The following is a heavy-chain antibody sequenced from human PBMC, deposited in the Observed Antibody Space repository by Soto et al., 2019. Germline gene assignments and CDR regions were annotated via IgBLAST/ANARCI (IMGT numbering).Heavy chain of an antibody. CDR2: ISYDGSNK. V-gene: IGHV3-30*18. J-gene: IGHJ4*02. Sequence: QVQLAESGGGVVQPGRSLRLSCAASGFTFSSYGMHWVRQAPGKGLEWVAVISYDGSNKYYADSVKGRFTISRDNSKNTLYLQMNSLRAEDTAVYYCAKDRRGYWGQGTLVTVSS. CDR1: GFTFSSYG. CDR3: AKDRRGY. D-gene: IGHD3-10*01.